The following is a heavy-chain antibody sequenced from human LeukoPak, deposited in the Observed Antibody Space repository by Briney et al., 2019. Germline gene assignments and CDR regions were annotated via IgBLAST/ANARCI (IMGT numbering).Heavy chain of an antibody. CDR1: GFTFTTYW. Sequence: PGGSLRLSCAASGFTFTTYWMSWVRQLPGKGLEWVANINQDGTEKYYVDSVKGRFTISRDNAENSLDLQMNSLRVEDTAIYYCVKVAKYYYGSETYYFFEHWGQGTPVTASS. CDR2: INQDGTEK. J-gene: IGHJ4*02. D-gene: IGHD3-10*01. CDR3: VKVAKYYYGSETYYFFEH. V-gene: IGHV3-7*01.